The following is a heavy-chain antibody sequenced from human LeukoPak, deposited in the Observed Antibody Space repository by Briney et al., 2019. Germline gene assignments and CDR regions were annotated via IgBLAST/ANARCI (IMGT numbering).Heavy chain of an antibody. CDR1: GFTFNIYP. CDR3: SRDGPRDYDILTALDY. CDR2: TLYDGSST. D-gene: IGHD3-9*01. Sequence: PGGSLRLSCAASGFTFNIYPMHWVRQAPGEGPEWVAVTLYDGSSTDYADSVKGRFTMSRDNSKSMLYLQMNGLRPEDTAVYYCSRDGPRDYDILTALDYWGQGTVVSVSS. V-gene: IGHV3-30*04. J-gene: IGHJ4*02.